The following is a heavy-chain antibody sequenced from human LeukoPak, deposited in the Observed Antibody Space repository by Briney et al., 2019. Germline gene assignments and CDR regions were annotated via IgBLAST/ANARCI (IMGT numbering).Heavy chain of an antibody. D-gene: IGHD3-22*01. CDR2: INQDGSEK. V-gene: IGHV3-7*03. J-gene: IGHJ6*02. Sequence: GGSLRLSCAASGFTFSSYWMSWVRQAPGKGLEWVAHINQDGSEKYYVDSVKGRFTISRDNSKNTLYLQMNSLRAEDTAVYYCARLGFYDSSGYYYDYYYGMDVWGQGTTVTVSS. CDR3: ARLGFYDSSGYYYDYYYGMDV. CDR1: GFTFSSYW.